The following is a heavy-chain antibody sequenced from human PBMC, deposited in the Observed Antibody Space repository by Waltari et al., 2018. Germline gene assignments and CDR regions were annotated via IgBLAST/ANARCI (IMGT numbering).Heavy chain of an antibody. Sequence: EVQLVQSGAEVKKPGESLKMSCKGSGYSFTSYWIGWVRQMPGKGLEWMGINYPGDSDTRYSPSFQGQVTISADKSIGTAYLQWSSLKASDTAMYYCTRRAYCGDDCYPRDAFDIWGQGTMVTVSS. CDR1: GYSFTSYW. CDR2: NYPGDSDT. V-gene: IGHV5-51*01. J-gene: IGHJ3*02. CDR3: TRRAYCGDDCYPRDAFDI. D-gene: IGHD2-21*02.